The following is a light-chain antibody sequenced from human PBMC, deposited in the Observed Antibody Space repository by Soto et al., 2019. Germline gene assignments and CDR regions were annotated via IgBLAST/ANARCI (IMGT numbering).Light chain of an antibody. CDR3: QQHDTLPFT. Sequence: DIQMTQSPSSLSASVGDRVTITCQASHDISKYLNWYQQKPGKAPKLLINDASNLEAGVPSRFSGSGSGTDFTFTISSLQSEDIATYYCQQHDTLPFTFGPGTKVDIE. J-gene: IGKJ3*01. V-gene: IGKV1-33*01. CDR2: DAS. CDR1: HDISKY.